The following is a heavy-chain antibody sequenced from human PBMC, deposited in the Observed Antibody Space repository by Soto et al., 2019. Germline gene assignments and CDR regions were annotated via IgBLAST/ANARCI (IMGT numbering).Heavy chain of an antibody. V-gene: IGHV4-4*02. D-gene: IGHD3-10*01. CDR1: GGSISSSNW. CDR2: IYHSGST. CDR3: ARCYGSGSSYYYYYGMDV. J-gene: IGHJ6*02. Sequence: SETLSLTCAVSGGSISSSNWWSWVRQPPGKGLEWIGEIYHSGSTNYNPSLKSRVTISVDKSKNQFSLKLSSVAAADTAVYYCARCYGSGSSYYYYYGMDVWGQGTTVTVSS.